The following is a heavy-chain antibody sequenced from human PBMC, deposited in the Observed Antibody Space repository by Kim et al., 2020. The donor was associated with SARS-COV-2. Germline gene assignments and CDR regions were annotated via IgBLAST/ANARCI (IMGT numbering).Heavy chain of an antibody. J-gene: IGHJ4*02. CDR3: AVDSSGYYDY. V-gene: IGHV1-46*01. CDR2: ST. D-gene: IGHD3-22*01. Sequence: STTYAQKFQGRVTMTRDTSTSTVYMELSSLRSEDTAVYYCAVDSSGYYDYWGQGTLVTVSS.